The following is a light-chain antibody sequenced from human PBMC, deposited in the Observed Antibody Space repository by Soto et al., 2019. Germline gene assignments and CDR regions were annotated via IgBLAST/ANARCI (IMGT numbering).Light chain of an antibody. CDR2: KAS. J-gene: IGKJ1*01. V-gene: IGKV1-5*03. CDR1: QPISDW. Sequence: DIQMTQSPSTLPASVGDRVTITCRASQPISDWLAWDQQKPGKVPKLLIYKASSLESGIPSRFSGSGSGTEFSLTISSLQPDDFATYDCKQYHLYWTVGQGTKVDI. CDR3: KQYHLYWT.